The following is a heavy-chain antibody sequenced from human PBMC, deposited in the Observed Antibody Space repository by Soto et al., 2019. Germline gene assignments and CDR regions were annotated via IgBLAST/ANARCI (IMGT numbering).Heavy chain of an antibody. V-gene: IGHV5-51*01. CDR2: IYPGDSDT. CDR3: ARIYCSSTSCYGESWFDP. CDR1: GYSFTSYW. J-gene: IGHJ5*02. D-gene: IGHD2-2*01. Sequence: GESLKISCKGSGYSFTSYWIGWVRQMPGKGLEWMGIIYPGDSDTRYSPSFQGQVTISADKSISTAYLQWSSLKASDTAMYYCARIYCSSTSCYGESWFDPWGQGTLVTVSS.